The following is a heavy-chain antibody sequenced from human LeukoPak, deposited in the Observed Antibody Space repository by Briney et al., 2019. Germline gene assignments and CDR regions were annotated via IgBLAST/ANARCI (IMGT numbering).Heavy chain of an antibody. CDR2: MNPNSGNT. J-gene: IGHJ4*02. CDR3: ASSYSSGWYLD. Sequence: GASVKVSCKASGYTFTSYDINWVRQATGQGLEWMGWMNPNSGNTGYAQKFQGRVTMTRDTSTSTVYMELSSLRSEDTAVYYCASSYSSGWYLDWGQGTLVTVSS. V-gene: IGHV1-8*01. D-gene: IGHD6-19*01. CDR1: GYTFTSYD.